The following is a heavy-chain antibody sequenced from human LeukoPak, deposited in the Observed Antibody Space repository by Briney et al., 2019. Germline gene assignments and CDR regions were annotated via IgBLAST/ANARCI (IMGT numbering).Heavy chain of an antibody. CDR3: VREADGSLI. D-gene: IGHD5-24*01. CDR1: GYTLSSHW. J-gene: IGHJ3*02. V-gene: IGHV3-74*01. Sequence: PGGSLRLAWAAAGYTLSSHWKHRVRQTPGKGMERVTRNNRDGSTTNYADSVKGRFTISRDNAKNTQYLHMNSLRAEDTAVYSCVREADGSLIWGQGTVVSVSS. CDR2: NNRDGSTT.